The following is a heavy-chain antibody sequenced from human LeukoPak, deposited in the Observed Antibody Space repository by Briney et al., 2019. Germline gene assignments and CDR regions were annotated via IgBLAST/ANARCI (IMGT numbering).Heavy chain of an antibody. V-gene: IGHV3-23*01. CDR2: IRGSGGST. Sequence: PGGSLRLSCAASGFTFSSNAMSWVRQAPGTGLEWVSAIRGSGGSTYYADSVKGRFTISRDNSKNTLYLQMNSLRAEDTAVYYCAKVVHYYDSSGYYSWFDYWGQGTLVTVSS. J-gene: IGHJ4*02. CDR1: GFTFSSNA. CDR3: AKVVHYYDSSGYYSWFDY. D-gene: IGHD3-22*01.